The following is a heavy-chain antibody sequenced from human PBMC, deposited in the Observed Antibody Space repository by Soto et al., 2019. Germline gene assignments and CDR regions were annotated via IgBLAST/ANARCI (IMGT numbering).Heavy chain of an antibody. J-gene: IGHJ4*02. CDR2: INPNSGGT. CDR1: GYTFTGYY. V-gene: IGHV1-2*04. Sequence: ASVKVSCKASGYTFTGYYMHCVRQAPGQGLEWMGWINPNSGGTNYAQKFQGWVTMTRDTSISTAYMELSRLRSDDTAVYYCARSPAALKHFDYWGQGTLVTVSS. CDR3: ARSPAALKHFDY. D-gene: IGHD2-2*01.